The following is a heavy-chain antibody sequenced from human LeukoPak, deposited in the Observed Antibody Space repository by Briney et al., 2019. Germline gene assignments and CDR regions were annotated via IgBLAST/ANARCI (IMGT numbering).Heavy chain of an antibody. CDR3: ARIMTTVSRGWFDP. CDR1: GGSISSSSYY. J-gene: IGHJ5*02. CDR2: IYYSGST. Sequence: PSETLSLTCTVSGGSISSSSYYWGWIRQPPGKGLEWIGSIYYSGSTYYNPSLKSRVTISVDTSKNQFSLKLSSVTAADTAVYYCARIMTTVSRGWFDPWGQGTLVTVSS. D-gene: IGHD4-17*01. V-gene: IGHV4-39*07.